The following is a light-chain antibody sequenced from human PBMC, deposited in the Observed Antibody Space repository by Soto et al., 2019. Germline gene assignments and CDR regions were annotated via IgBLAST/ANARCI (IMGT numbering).Light chain of an antibody. Sequence: DIQMTQSPSTLSASVGDRVTITCRASQSISSWLAWYQQKPGKAPNLLIYKSSSLKSGVPSRFSGSGSGTEFTHTTSSLQPHEFATYYCQQYNCYQLTFGCGTKVEIK. CDR1: QSISSW. CDR2: KSS. V-gene: IGKV1-5*03. CDR3: QQYNCYQLT. J-gene: IGKJ4*01.